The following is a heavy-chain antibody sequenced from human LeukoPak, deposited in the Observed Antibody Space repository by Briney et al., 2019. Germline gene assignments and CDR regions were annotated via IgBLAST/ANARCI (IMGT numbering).Heavy chain of an antibody. CDR1: GYSISSGYY. V-gene: IGHV4-38-2*02. CDR2: IYHSGST. J-gene: IGHJ5*02. Sequence: SETLSLTCTVAGYSISSGYYWGWIRQPPGKGLEWIGSIYHSGSTYYNPSLKSRVTISVDTSKNQFSLWLSSVTAADPAVYYCARTYYGDNWFDPWGQGTLVTVSS. CDR3: ARTYYGDNWFDP. D-gene: IGHD3-10*01.